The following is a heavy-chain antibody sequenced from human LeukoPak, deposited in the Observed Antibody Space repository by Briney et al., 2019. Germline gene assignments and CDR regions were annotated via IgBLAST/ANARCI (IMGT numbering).Heavy chain of an antibody. Sequence: PSETLSLTCTVSGGSISSGGYYWSWIRQHPGKGLEWIGYIYYSGSTYYNPSLKSRVTISVDTSKNQFSLKLSSVTAADTAVYYCARGDDNYYGSGSKPYYYGMDVWGQGTTVTVSS. CDR3: ARGDDNYYGSGSKPYYYGMDV. CDR2: IYYSGST. J-gene: IGHJ6*02. CDR1: GGSISSGGYY. D-gene: IGHD3-10*01. V-gene: IGHV4-31*03.